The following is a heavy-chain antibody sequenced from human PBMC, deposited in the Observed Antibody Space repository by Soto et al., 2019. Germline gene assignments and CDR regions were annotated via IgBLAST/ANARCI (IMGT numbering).Heavy chain of an antibody. D-gene: IGHD3-22*01. V-gene: IGHV4-4*02. Sequence: QVQLQESGPGLVRPSGALSVTCAVSGDSISRSHWWSWVRQSPGKGLEWIGEISHRGITNYNPSLKSRVTISGDKSKNQLSLKLTSVTAADTAVYYCARVRYDRSGFDHWGQGTWVSVSS. CDR1: GDSISRSHW. CDR2: ISHRGIT. J-gene: IGHJ4*02. CDR3: ARVRYDRSGFDH.